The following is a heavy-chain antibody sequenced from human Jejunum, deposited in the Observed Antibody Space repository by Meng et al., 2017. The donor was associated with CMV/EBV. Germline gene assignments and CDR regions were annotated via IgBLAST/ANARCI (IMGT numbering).Heavy chain of an antibody. CDR2: VSPTEST. CDR1: CIRSNHW. J-gene: IGHJ4*02. V-gene: IGHV4-4*02. Sequence: CIRSNHWWSCVRQPPGKGLEWIGEVSPTESTNYNPSLKSRVTISGDRSKNQFSLRLSSVTAADTAVYYCARSRCTRTSCYTGTFDYWGQGTLVTVSS. D-gene: IGHD2-2*02. CDR3: ARSRCTRTSCYTGTFDY.